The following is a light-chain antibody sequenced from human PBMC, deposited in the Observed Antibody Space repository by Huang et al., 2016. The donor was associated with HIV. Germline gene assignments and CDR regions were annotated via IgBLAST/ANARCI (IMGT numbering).Light chain of an antibody. CDR3: MQALQTPRT. CDR1: QTLLQSKGYNY. V-gene: IGKV2-28*01. CDR2: LGS. J-gene: IGKJ1*01. Sequence: DIVMTQSPLSLPVTPGGPASISCRSSQTLLQSKGYNYLAWSLQKPGQSPQLLIYLGSNRAPGVPDRFSGSGSGTDFTLKISRVEAEDVGVYYCMQALQTPRTFGQGTKVEIK.